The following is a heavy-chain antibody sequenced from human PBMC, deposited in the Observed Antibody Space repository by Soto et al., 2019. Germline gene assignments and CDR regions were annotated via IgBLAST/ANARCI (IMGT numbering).Heavy chain of an antibody. CDR1: GGSISSGGYY. CDR3: ARGGAGTKVAF. CDR2: MSNTGSS. D-gene: IGHD6-19*01. Sequence: QVQLQESGPGLVKPSQTLSLTCTVSGGSISSGGYYWSWIRQHPGEGLEWIAFMSNTGSSSYNPSLKSRVTISVDTSTNQFSLNLMSATAADTAIYYCARGGAGTKVAFWGQGTLVTVSS. J-gene: IGHJ4*02. V-gene: IGHV4-31*03.